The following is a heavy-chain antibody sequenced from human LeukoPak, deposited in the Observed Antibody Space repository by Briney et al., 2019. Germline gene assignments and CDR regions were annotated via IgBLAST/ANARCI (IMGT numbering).Heavy chain of an antibody. CDR1: GFTFSSYW. CDR2: IKTDGSTT. D-gene: IGHD3-3*01. CDR3: ASGPGITIFGVAQVD. J-gene: IGHJ4*02. Sequence: GGSLRLSCAVSGFTFSSYWMHWVRQAPGKGLVWVSHIKTDGSTTAYADSVKGRFTISRGNAKNTLYLQMNSLRAEDTAVYYCASGPGITIFGVAQVDWGQGTLVTVSS. V-gene: IGHV3-74*01.